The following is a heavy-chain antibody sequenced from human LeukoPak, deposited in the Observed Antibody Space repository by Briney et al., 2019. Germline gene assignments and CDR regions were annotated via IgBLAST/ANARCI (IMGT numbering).Heavy chain of an antibody. CDR3: ARAPTRTYGSGSYYPLDY. Sequence: SETLSLTCTVSGGSISSGGYYWSWIRQPPGKGLEWIGYIYYSGSTYYNPSLKSRVTISVDTSKNQFSLKLSSVTAADTAVYYCARAPTRTYGSGSYYPLDYWGQGTLVTVSS. CDR2: IYYSGST. D-gene: IGHD3-10*01. CDR1: GGSISSGGYY. V-gene: IGHV4-30-4*08. J-gene: IGHJ4*02.